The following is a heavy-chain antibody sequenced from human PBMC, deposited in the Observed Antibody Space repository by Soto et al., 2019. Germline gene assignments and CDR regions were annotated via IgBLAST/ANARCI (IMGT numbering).Heavy chain of an antibody. Sequence: GGSLRLSCAASGFTFSSYSMNWVRQAPGKGLEWVSSISSSSSYIYYADSVKGRFTISRDNDKNSLYLQMNSLRAEDTAVYYCARDPTGPAARFVSYYYGMDFWGQGTMVTVSS. CDR3: ARDPTGPAARFVSYYYGMDF. CDR2: ISSSSSYI. CDR1: GFTFSSYS. J-gene: IGHJ6*02. V-gene: IGHV3-21*01. D-gene: IGHD2-2*01.